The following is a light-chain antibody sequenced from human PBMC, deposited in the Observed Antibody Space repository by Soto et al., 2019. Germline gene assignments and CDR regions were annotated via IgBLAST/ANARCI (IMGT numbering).Light chain of an antibody. V-gene: IGKV3-15*01. CDR3: QQYNNWPGT. CDR2: GAS. CDR1: QSISSN. Sequence: EIVLTQSPGILSLSPGERATLSCRAGQSISSNLAWYQQKPGQAPRLLISGASTRATGISARFSGSGSGTEFTLTISSLQSEDFAVYYCQQYNNWPGTFGQGTKV. J-gene: IGKJ1*01.